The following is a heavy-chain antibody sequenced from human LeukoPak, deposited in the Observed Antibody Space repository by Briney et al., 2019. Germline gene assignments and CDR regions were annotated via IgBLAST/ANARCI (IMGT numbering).Heavy chain of an antibody. CDR1: GFTFSSYS. CDR2: ISSSSSYI. Sequence: GGSLRLSCAASGFTFSSYSMNWVRQAPGKGLEWVSSISSSSSYIYYADSVKGRFTISRDYSKNTLYLQMNSLRAEDTAVYYCAKSLSSRGLIIPKTSRYFDYWGQGTLVTVSS. CDR3: AKSLSSRGLIIPKTSRYFDY. D-gene: IGHD3-10*01. V-gene: IGHV3-21*01. J-gene: IGHJ4*02.